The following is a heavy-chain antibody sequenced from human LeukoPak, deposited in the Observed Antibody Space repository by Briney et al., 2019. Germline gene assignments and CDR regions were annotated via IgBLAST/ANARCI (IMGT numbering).Heavy chain of an antibody. D-gene: IGHD5-12*01. CDR3: AGEIVATTSGDY. V-gene: IGHV3-30*04. J-gene: IGHJ4*02. CDR1: GFTFSSYA. Sequence: GGSLRLSCAASGFTFSSYAMHWVRQAPGKGLEWVAVISYDGSNKYYADSVKGRFTISRDNSKNTLYLQMDSLRAEDTAVYYCAGEIVATTSGDYWGQGTLVTVSS. CDR2: ISYDGSNK.